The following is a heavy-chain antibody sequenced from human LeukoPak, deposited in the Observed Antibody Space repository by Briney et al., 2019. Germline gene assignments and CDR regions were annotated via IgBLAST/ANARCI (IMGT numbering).Heavy chain of an antibody. D-gene: IGHD2/OR15-2a*01. Sequence: SQTLSLTCAISGDSVSSNSAAWNWIRLSPSRGLEWLGRTYYRSKWYNDYAVSVKSRITINPDTSKNQFSLQLNSVTHEDTAVXXXXXXXXXXXXXYFGWFDPWGQGTLVTVSS. CDR1: GDSVSSNSAA. J-gene: IGHJ5*02. V-gene: IGHV6-1*01. CDR2: TYYRSKWYN. CDR3: XXXXXXXXXXYFGWFDP.